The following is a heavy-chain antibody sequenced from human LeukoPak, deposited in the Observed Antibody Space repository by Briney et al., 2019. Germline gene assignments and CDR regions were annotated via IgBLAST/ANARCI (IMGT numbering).Heavy chain of an antibody. J-gene: IGHJ4*02. Sequence: GGSLRLSCAASGFTFSSYGMSWVRQAPGKGLEWVSAISGSGSSTYYADSVQGRFTISRDNSKNTLYLQMNSLRAEDTAVYYCAKDSWYDILTGYYTFPTFDYWGQGTLVTVSS. CDR2: ISGSGSST. V-gene: IGHV3-23*01. CDR1: GFTFSSYG. CDR3: AKDSWYDILTGYYTFPTFDY. D-gene: IGHD3-9*01.